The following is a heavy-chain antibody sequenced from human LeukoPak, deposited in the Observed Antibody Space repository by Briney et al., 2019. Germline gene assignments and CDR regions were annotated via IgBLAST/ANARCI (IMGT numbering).Heavy chain of an antibody. CDR3: AIIAAAGLEEMNFDY. Sequence: ASVKVSCKASGYTFTSYYMRWVRQAPGQGLEWMGIINPSGGSTSYAQKFQGRVTMTRDMSTSTVYMELSSLRSEDTAVYYCAIIAAAGLEEMNFDYWGQGTLVTVSS. J-gene: IGHJ4*02. D-gene: IGHD6-13*01. V-gene: IGHV1-46*01. CDR1: GYTFTSYY. CDR2: INPSGGST.